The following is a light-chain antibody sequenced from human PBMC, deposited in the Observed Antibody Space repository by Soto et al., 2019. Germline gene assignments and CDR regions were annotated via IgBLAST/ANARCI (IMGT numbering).Light chain of an antibody. J-gene: IGLJ1*01. CDR1: SSDVGGYNY. CDR2: EVN. Sequence: QSALTQPRSVSGSPGQSVTISCTGTSSDVGGYNYVSWYQQHPGKAPKLMIYEVNNRPSGVSNRFSGSKSGNTASLTISGLEAEDEADYYCNSYTTSSTYVFGTGTKLTVL. V-gene: IGLV2-14*01. CDR3: NSYTTSSTYV.